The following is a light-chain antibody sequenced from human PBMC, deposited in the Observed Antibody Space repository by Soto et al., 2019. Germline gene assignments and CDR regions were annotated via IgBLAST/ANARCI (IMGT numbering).Light chain of an antibody. V-gene: IGKV3-15*01. J-gene: IGKJ5*01. Sequence: EIVMTQSPATLSVSPGERATLSCRASQSVSSNLAWYQQKPGQAPRLLIYGASTRATGIPAWFSGSGSGTEFALNISCLQSEDFAVYSCQHYNHWSSITFGKRTGLEIK. CDR2: GAS. CDR1: QSVSSN. CDR3: QHYNHWSSIT.